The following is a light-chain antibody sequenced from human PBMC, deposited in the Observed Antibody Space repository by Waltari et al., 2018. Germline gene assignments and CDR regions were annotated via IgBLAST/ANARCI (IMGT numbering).Light chain of an antibody. CDR3: QQYNSYPLT. J-gene: IGKJ4*01. V-gene: IGKV1-5*03. CDR2: KAS. CDR1: QSISDW. Sequence: DTQMTQSPSTLSASVGDRVTITCRASQSISDWLAWYQQKPGKAPNLLIYKASSLQSGVPSSFSGSGSGTEFTLTISSLQPDDFATYYCQQYNSYPLTFGGGTKVEIK.